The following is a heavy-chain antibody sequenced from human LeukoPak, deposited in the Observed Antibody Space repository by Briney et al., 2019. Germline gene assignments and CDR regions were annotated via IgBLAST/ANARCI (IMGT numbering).Heavy chain of an antibody. D-gene: IGHD3-10*01. Sequence: SETLSLTCTVSGGSMNSYYWSWIRQPPGKGLEWIGYVHYNGDTNYNPSLKSRVTISVDTSKNQFSLKLSSVTAADTAVYYCARQRHLGGIKWYFGFWGQGALVTVSS. J-gene: IGHJ4*02. CDR2: VHYNGDT. CDR1: GGSMNSYY. CDR3: ARQRHLGGIKWYFGF. V-gene: IGHV4-59*08.